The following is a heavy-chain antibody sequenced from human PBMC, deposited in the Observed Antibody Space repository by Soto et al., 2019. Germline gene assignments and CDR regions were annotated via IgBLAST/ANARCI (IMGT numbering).Heavy chain of an antibody. CDR2: IRFDGSNE. J-gene: IGHJ4*02. D-gene: IGHD1-7*01. CDR1: GGIFHGYG. Sequence: ESGGGVVQPGTSLRLSCAVPGGIFHGYGMHWVRQAPGKGLEWVAIIRFDGSNEEYADSVKGRFTISRDNSKNTLYLQMNTLGAEDTAVYYCARDGIGGTVFRGYLDYWGRGTEVTVSS. CDR3: ARDGIGGTVFRGYLDY. V-gene: IGHV3-33*01.